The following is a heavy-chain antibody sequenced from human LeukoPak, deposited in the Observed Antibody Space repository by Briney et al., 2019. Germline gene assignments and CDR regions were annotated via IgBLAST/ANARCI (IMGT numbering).Heavy chain of an antibody. CDR2: ISSSGSTI. Sequence: GGTLRLSCAASGFTFSEYYMSWIRQAPGKGLEWGSYISSSGSTIYYTDCVKSRFTSSRDNAKNSLHPQMNSLRAKDTAVYNCARDREGGYYGSGSIDYWGQGTLVTVSS. J-gene: IGHJ4*02. CDR3: ARDREGGYYGSGSIDY. D-gene: IGHD3-10*01. V-gene: IGHV3-11*01. CDR1: GFTFSEYY.